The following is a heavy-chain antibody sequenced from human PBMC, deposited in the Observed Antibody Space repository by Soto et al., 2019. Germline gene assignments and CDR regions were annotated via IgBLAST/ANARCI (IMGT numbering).Heavy chain of an antibody. D-gene: IGHD2-8*02. V-gene: IGHV5-51*01. CDR1: GYVFSSYW. Sequence: GEALKTSCQGSGYVFSSYWIAWVRQMPGKGLEWMGIIYPGDSDTRYSPSFQGQVTISVDKSITTAYLQWSSLKASDTAMYYCARGYCTATICDPWFDPWGQGILVTVSS. CDR3: ARGYCTATICDPWFDP. J-gene: IGHJ5*02. CDR2: IYPGDSDT.